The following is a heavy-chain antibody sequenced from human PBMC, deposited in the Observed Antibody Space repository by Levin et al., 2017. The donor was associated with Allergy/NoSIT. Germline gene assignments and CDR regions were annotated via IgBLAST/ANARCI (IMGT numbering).Heavy chain of an antibody. J-gene: IGHJ6*03. D-gene: IGHD6-13*01. CDR3: VKAGGYSSSYGLLNPVDYYMDV. V-gene: IGHV3-64D*06. CDR2: ISSNGGST. CDR1: GFTFSSYA. Sequence: PGGSLRLSCSASGFTFSSYAMHWVRQAPGKGLEYVSAISSNGGSTYYADSVKGRFTISRDNSKNTLYLQMSSLRAEDTAVYYCVKAGGYSSSYGLLNPVDYYMDVWGKGTTVTVSS.